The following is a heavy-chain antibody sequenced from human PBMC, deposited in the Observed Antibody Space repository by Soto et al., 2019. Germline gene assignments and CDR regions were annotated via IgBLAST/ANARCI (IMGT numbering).Heavy chain of an antibody. J-gene: IGHJ4*02. Sequence: GGSLRLSCAASGFTFSDYYMSWFRQAPGKGLEWVSYISGSGSTIHDADSVKGRFTISRDNAKNSLYLQMNSLRAEDTAVYYCARLGSIAAAGTPDYWGQGTLVTVSS. V-gene: IGHV3-11*01. CDR1: GFTFSDYY. D-gene: IGHD6-13*01. CDR3: ARLGSIAAAGTPDY. CDR2: ISGSGSTI.